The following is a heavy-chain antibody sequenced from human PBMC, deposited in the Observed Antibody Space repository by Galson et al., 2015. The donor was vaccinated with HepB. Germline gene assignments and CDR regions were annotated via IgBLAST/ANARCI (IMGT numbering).Heavy chain of an antibody. J-gene: IGHJ3*02. D-gene: IGHD1-7*01. CDR1: GFTFRTYS. Sequence: SLRLSCAASGFTFRTYSMNWVRQAPGKGLEWVSSISSNSDYIYYADSVKGRFTISRDNSKGTLYMQMNSLRAEDTAVYYCAKDSETIGPNAFDIWGQGTMVTVSS. CDR3: AKDSETIGPNAFDI. V-gene: IGHV3-21*04. CDR2: ISSNSDYI.